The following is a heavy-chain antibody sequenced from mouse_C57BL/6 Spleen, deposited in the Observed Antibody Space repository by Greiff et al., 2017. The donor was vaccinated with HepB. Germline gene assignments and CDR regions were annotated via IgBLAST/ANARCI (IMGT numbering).Heavy chain of an antibody. Sequence: VQLQQSGPGLAKPSQTLSLTCSVTGYSITSDYWNWIRKFPGNKLEYMGYISYSGSTYYNPSLKSRISITRDTSKNQYYLQLNSVTTEDTATYYCARSPDYYGSGYWYFDVWGTGTTVTVSS. V-gene: IGHV3-8*01. CDR3: ARSPDYYGSGYWYFDV. CDR2: ISYSGST. CDR1: GYSITSDY. J-gene: IGHJ1*03. D-gene: IGHD1-1*01.